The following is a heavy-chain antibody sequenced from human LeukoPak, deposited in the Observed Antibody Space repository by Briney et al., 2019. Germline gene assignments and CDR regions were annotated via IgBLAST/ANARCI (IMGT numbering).Heavy chain of an antibody. J-gene: IGHJ5*02. CDR2: ISSSGGTM. V-gene: IGHV3-48*03. CDR3: ARAVPAAMWANWFDP. CDR1: GFTFSSYE. D-gene: IGHD2-2*01. Sequence: GGSLRLSCAASGFTFSSYEMNWVRQAPGKGLEWVSYISSSGGTMYYADSVRGRFTISRDNAKNSLYLQMNSLRPEDTAVYYCARAVPAAMWANWFDPWGQGTLVTVSS.